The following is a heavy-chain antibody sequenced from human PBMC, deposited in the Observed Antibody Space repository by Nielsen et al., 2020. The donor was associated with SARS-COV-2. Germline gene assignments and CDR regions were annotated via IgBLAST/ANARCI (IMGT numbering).Heavy chain of an antibody. CDR2: ISGSGGST. CDR3: AKDYGSGSYENWFDP. V-gene: IGHV3-23*01. CDR1: GFTFSSYW. D-gene: IGHD3-10*01. Sequence: GGSLRLSCAASGFTFSSYWMSWVRQAPGKGLEWVSAISGSGGSTYYADSVKGRFTISRDNSKNTLYLQMNSLRAEDTAVYYCAKDYGSGSYENWFDPWGQGTLVTVSS. J-gene: IGHJ5*02.